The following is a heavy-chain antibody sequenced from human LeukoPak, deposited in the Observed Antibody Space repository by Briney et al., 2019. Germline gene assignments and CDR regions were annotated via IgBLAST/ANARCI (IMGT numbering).Heavy chain of an antibody. CDR1: GFTFSSYA. CDR3: AKGSGSGWYGWFAP. V-gene: IGHV3-23*01. J-gene: IGHJ5*02. Sequence: GGSLRLSCAASGFTFSSYAMTWVRQAPGKGLEWVSSIDASGGSTYYADSVKGRFTISRDNSRNTFFLQMNTLRAADTAVYYCAKGSGSGWYGWFAPWGQGTLVTVSS. CDR2: IDASGGST. D-gene: IGHD6-19*01.